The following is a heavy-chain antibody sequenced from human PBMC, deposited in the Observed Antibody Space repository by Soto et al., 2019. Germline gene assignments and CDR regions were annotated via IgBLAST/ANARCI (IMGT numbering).Heavy chain of an antibody. Sequence: PSETLSLTCTVSGASINSDYWSWIRQSPGKGLEWIGYIYHMGGTDYNPSLKSRVTISIDKSKNQFSLNLRSVTAADTAVYFCARFTYKSGFNCFDPWGQRTQVTVSS. CDR1: GASINSDY. CDR2: IYHMGGT. V-gene: IGHV4-59*03. CDR3: ARFTYKSGFNCFDP. D-gene: IGHD5-12*01. J-gene: IGHJ5*02.